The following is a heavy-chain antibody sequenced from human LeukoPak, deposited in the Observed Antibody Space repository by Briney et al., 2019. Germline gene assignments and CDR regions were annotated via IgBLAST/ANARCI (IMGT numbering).Heavy chain of an antibody. CDR1: GFTFDDYA. Sequence: GGSLRLSCAASGFTFDDYAMHWVRQAPGKGLEWVSGISWNSGSIGYADSVKGRFTISRDNAKNSLYLQMNSLRAEDTALYYCAKDENADYGSGSRFDYWGQGTLVTVSS. D-gene: IGHD3-10*01. CDR3: AKDENADYGSGSRFDY. V-gene: IGHV3-9*01. CDR2: ISWNSGSI. J-gene: IGHJ4*02.